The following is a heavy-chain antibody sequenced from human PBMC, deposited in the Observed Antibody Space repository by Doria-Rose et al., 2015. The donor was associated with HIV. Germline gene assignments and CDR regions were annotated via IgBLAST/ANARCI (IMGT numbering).Heavy chain of an antibody. CDR3: ARGPLRIAAADLYYYYYYMDV. J-gene: IGHJ6*03. CDR1: GGSFSGHY. D-gene: IGHD6-13*01. CDR2: INHSGST. V-gene: IGHV4-34*01. Sequence: AGLLQPSETLSLTCAVYGGSFSGHYWSWIRQPPGKGLEWIGEINHSGSTNSNPSLKSRVTISVDTSKNQFSLRLSSVTAADTAVYYCARGPLRIAAADLYYYYYYMDVWDKGTTVTVSS.